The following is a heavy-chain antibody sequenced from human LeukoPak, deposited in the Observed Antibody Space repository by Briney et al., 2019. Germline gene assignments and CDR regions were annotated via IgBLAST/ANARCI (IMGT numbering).Heavy chain of an antibody. V-gene: IGHV3-48*01. CDR3: AREDLNYFDY. CDR2: ISSSSSTI. Sequence: PGGSLRLSCAASGFTFSSYSMNWVRQAPGKGLEWVSYISSSSSTIYYADSVKGRFTISRDNSKNTLYLQMNSLRAEDTAVYYCAREDLNYFDYWGQGTLVTVSS. CDR1: GFTFSSYS. J-gene: IGHJ4*02.